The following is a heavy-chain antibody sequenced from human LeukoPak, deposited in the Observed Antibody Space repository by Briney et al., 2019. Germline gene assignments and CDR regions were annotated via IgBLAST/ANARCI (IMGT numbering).Heavy chain of an antibody. V-gene: IGHV3-30*04. CDR3: ARAANWNDGRFDF. Sequence: PGGSLRLSCAASGFTFSSYVIHWVRQAPGKGLEWVAVISYDGSNKYYADSVKGRFTISRYNSKNTVYLQMNSLRAEDTAVYYCARAANWNDGRFDFWGQGTVVTVSS. J-gene: IGHJ4*02. CDR1: GFTFSSYV. D-gene: IGHD1-1*01. CDR2: ISYDGSNK.